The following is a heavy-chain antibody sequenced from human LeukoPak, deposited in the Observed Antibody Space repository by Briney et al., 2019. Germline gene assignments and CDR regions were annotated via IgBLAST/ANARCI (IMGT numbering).Heavy chain of an antibody. J-gene: IGHJ5*02. V-gene: IGHV3-23*01. CDR1: GFTFSSYA. Sequence: GGSLILSCAASGFTFSSYAMSWVRQAPGKGLEWVSAISGSGGSTYYADSVKGRFTISRDNSKNTLYLQMNSLRAEDTAVYYCAKDGHIAVAGTDWFDPWGQGTLVTVSS. CDR3: AKDGHIAVAGTDWFDP. D-gene: IGHD6-19*01. CDR2: ISGSGGST.